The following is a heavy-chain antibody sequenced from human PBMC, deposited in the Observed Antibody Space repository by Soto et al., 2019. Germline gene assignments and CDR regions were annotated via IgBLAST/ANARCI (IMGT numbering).Heavy chain of an antibody. CDR1: GFAISGGYY. CDR2: IYPSVSS. J-gene: IGHJ4*02. CDR3: AREKVGTTFFDN. D-gene: IGHD1-1*01. V-gene: IGHV4-38-2*02. Sequence: SETLSLTCCVSGFAISGGYYWSWVRQPPGKGLEWIGSIYPSVSSYHNPSLATRLRLSIDTSKNQFTLNLTSVTAADTALYFCAREKVGTTFFDNWGQGIQVTVS.